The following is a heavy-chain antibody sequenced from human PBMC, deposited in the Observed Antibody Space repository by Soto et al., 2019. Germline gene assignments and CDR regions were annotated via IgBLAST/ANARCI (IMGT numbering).Heavy chain of an antibody. CDR1: GGSISSGGYY. V-gene: IGHV4-31*03. J-gene: IGHJ3*01. CDR3: AGYGDYEGGDF. CDR2: IYYSGGT. Sequence: QVQLQESGPGLVKPSQTLSLTYTVSGGSISSGGYYWSWIRQHPGKGLEWLGHIYYSGGTYYNPSLEXXVTISVDMSKSQFSLRLSSVTAADTAVYYCAGYGDYEGGDFWGQGTTVIVSS. D-gene: IGHD4-17*01.